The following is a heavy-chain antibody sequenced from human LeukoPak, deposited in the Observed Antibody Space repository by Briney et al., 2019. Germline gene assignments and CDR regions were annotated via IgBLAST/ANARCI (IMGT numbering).Heavy chain of an antibody. CDR1: GFNFEDYG. CDR2: INWSAGRT. D-gene: IGHD2-21*02. V-gene: IGHV3-20*04. CDR3: TRGGPAYCGADCYDFDY. Sequence: GGSLRLSCVVSGFNFEDYGMSWVRQGPGKGLEWVSSINWSAGRTGYADSVKDRFTISRDNTKNSLYLQMNSLRAEDTAFYYCTRGGPAYCGADCYDFDYWGQGSLLTVSS. J-gene: IGHJ4*02.